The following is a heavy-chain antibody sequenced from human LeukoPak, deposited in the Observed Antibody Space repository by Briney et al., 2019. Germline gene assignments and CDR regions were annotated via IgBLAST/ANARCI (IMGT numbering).Heavy chain of an antibody. J-gene: IGHJ6*02. CDR2: ISSSSSYI. D-gene: IGHD3-3*01. CDR3: ARGGSYDSFVDV. Sequence: GGSLRLSCAASGFTFSSYSMNWVRQAPGKGLEWVSSISSSSSYIYYADSVKGRFTISRDNAKSSLYLQMNSLRAEDTAVYYCARGGSYDSFVDVWGQGTTVTVSS. V-gene: IGHV3-21*01. CDR1: GFTFSSYS.